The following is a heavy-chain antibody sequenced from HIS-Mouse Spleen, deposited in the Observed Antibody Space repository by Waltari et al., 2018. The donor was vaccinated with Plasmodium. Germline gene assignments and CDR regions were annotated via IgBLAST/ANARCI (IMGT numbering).Heavy chain of an antibody. J-gene: IGHJ3*02. CDR1: GDRVSSNRAA. V-gene: IGHV6-1*01. D-gene: IGHD7-27*01. CDR3: ARDWGLGILAFDI. CDR2: TYYRSKWYN. Sequence: QVQLQQSGPGLVKPSQTLSLPCAISGDRVSSNRAAWHWLRQSPSRGLEWLGRTYYRSKWYNDYAVSVKSRITINPDTSKNQFSLQLNSVTPEDTAVYYCARDWGLGILAFDIWGQGTMVTVSS.